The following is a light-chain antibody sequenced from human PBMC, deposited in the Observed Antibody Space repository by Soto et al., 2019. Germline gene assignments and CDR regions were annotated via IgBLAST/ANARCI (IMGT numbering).Light chain of an antibody. CDR2: GGS. CDR3: QPIYTIPLT. V-gene: IGKV1-39*01. J-gene: IGKJ4*01. CDR1: QSIGSY. Sequence: DLQMTLSPSSLTASVGDRVTTTWLASQSIGSYLNWYQQKPGKAPNLLIHGGSILQSGVPPRFSGGGGGTDFTLTFSSLQPEDFASYYCQPIYTIPLTCGGGSTVDTK.